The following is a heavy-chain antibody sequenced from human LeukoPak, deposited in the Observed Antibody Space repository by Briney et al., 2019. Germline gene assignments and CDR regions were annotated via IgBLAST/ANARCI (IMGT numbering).Heavy chain of an antibody. J-gene: IGHJ6*03. D-gene: IGHD6-13*01. V-gene: IGHV6-1*01. CDR3: ARVLGSSWYYYYYMDV. CDR1: GDSVSRNTAG. Sequence: PSQTLSLTCVISGDSVSRNTAGWNWIRQSPSRGLEWLGRTYYRSKWYSDFAPSLRNRITINPDTSKNQFSLKLSSVTAADTAVYYCARVLGSSWYYYYYMDVWGKGTTVTVSS. CDR2: TYYRSKWYS.